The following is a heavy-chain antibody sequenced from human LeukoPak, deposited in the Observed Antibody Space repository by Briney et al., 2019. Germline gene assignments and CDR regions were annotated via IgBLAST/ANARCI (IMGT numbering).Heavy chain of an antibody. D-gene: IGHD3-16*01. CDR1: AYSISSVYY. V-gene: IGHV4-38-2*01. CDR2: IYHSGST. CDR3: ARGGPPDY. Sequence: SENLSLNSAVSAYSISSVYYWGWIRQPPGKGLEWIGSIYHSGSTYYNPSLKSRVTISVDTSKNQFSLKLSSVTAADTAVYYCARGGPPDYWGQGTLVTVSS. J-gene: IGHJ4*02.